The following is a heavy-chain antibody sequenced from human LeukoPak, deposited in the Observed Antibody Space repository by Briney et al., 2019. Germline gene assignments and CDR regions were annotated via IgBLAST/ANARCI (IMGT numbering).Heavy chain of an antibody. V-gene: IGHV4-4*07. CDR3: ARGPSGASGHDY. CDR1: DASISSSY. J-gene: IGHJ4*02. D-gene: IGHD3-10*01. CDR2: IYPSGST. Sequence: SETLSLTCTVSDASISSSYWSRIRQPAGKGLEWIGRIYPSGSTNYNPSLKSRVTLSVDTSKNQFSLRLSSVTAADTAVYYCARGPSGASGHDYWGQGTQVTVSS.